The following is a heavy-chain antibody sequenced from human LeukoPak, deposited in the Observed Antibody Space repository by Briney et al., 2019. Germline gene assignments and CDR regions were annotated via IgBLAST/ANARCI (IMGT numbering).Heavy chain of an antibody. J-gene: IGHJ3*02. V-gene: IGHV3-30*04. D-gene: IGHD2-2*03. CDR1: GFTFSNHA. CDR3: ARVDDLDAFDI. CDR2: ISDDGSSK. Sequence: GSLRLPCVTSGFTFSNHAMHWVRQGPGKGLEWVAVISDDGSSKFYADSVKGRFTIFRDNSKNTLFLQINSLRPEDTAVYYCARVDDLDAFDIWGQGTLVTVSS.